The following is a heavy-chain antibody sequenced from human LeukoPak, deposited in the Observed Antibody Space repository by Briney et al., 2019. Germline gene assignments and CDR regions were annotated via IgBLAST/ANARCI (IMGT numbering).Heavy chain of an antibody. CDR3: AKDQGSGYDYNYYYGMDV. J-gene: IGHJ6*02. Sequence: GGSLRLSCAASGFPFSSYGMHWVRQAPGKGLEWVAVISYDGSNKYYADSVKGRFTISRDNSKNTLYLQMNSLRAEDTAVYYCAKDQGSGYDYNYYYGMDVWGQGTTVTVSS. D-gene: IGHD5-12*01. V-gene: IGHV3-30*18. CDR1: GFPFSSYG. CDR2: ISYDGSNK.